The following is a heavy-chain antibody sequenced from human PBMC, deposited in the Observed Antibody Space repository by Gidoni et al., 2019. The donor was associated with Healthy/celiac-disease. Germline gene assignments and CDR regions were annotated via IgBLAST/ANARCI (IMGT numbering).Heavy chain of an antibody. Sequence: EVQLVESGGGLVQPGRSLRLSCAASGFTFDDYAMHWVRQAPGKGLEWVSGISWNSGSIGYADSVKGRFTISRDNAKNSLYLQMNSLRAEDTALYYCAKDPTTLGMGLDYWGQGTLVTVSS. CDR2: ISWNSGSI. CDR1: GFTFDDYA. CDR3: AKDPTTLGMGLDY. V-gene: IGHV3-9*01. D-gene: IGHD7-27*01. J-gene: IGHJ4*02.